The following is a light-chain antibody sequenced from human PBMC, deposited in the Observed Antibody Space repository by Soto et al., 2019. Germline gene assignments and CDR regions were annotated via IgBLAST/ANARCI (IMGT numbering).Light chain of an antibody. J-gene: IGLJ2*01. CDR3: PSYTITSPHVV. CDR2: DVS. CDR1: SSDVGGYNY. V-gene: IGLV2-14*03. Sequence: QSALTQPASVSGSPGQSITISCTGTSSDVGGYNYVSWYQQHPGKAPKLIIYDVSNRPSGVSNRFSGSKSGNTASLTISGLQAEDEADYYCPSYTITSPHVVFGGGTKLTVL.